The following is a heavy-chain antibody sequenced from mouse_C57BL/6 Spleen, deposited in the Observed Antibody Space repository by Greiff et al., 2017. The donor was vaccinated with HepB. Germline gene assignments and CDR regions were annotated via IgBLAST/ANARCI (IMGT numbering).Heavy chain of an antibody. J-gene: IGHJ2*01. CDR1: GYTFTSYW. V-gene: IGHV1-55*01. CDR3: ARGLDY. Sequence: VQLQQPGAELVKPGASVKLSCKASGYTFTSYWITWVRQRPGQGLEWIVDINPGSGSTNYNEKLKSKATLTVDTSSSTAYLQRSSLTSEDSAVYYGARGLDYWGQGTTLTVSS. CDR2: INPGSGST.